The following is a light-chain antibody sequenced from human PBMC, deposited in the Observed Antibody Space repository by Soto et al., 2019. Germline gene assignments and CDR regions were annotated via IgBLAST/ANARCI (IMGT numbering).Light chain of an antibody. CDR1: QDIGTW. CDR3: QQYVRAFRS. J-gene: IGKJ1*01. Sequence: DIHMTQSPSTLSASFGDMVTITFRASQDIGTWLAWYQQKPEKAPKVLIYRASHLESGVPSRFSASGSGTEFSLTISSLQADDFATYYCQQYVRAFRSFGQGTKVDI. CDR2: RAS. V-gene: IGKV1-5*03.